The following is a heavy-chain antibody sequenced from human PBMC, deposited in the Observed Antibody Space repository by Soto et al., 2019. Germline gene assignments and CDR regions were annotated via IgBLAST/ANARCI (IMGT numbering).Heavy chain of an antibody. Sequence: EVQLVESGGGLVKPGGSLRLSCAASVFSFSSAWMIWVRQAPGKGLEWVGLIKSQTDGGTTDYAAPVKGRFTISRDDSKNTVSLQMNSLKTGDTAVYYCTTDRFSGYYSWDYWGQGTLVTVSS. CDR3: TTDRFSGYYSWDY. D-gene: IGHD3-22*01. CDR2: IKSQTDGGTT. J-gene: IGHJ4*02. V-gene: IGHV3-15*07. CDR1: VFSFSSAW.